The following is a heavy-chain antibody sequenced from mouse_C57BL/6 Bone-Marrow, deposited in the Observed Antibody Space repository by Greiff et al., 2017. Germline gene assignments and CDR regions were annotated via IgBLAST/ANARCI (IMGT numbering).Heavy chain of an antibody. CDR2: IDPANGNT. D-gene: IGHD2-5*01. V-gene: IGHV14-3*01. Sequence: VQLQQSVAELVRPGASVKLSCTASGFNIKNTYMPWVKQRPEQGLEWIGRIDPANGNTKYAPKFQGKATITSDTSSNTAYLQLSSLTSEDTAIYYCARHSNGFDYRGQGTTLTVSA. J-gene: IGHJ2*01. CDR1: GFNIKNTY. CDR3: ARHSNGFDY.